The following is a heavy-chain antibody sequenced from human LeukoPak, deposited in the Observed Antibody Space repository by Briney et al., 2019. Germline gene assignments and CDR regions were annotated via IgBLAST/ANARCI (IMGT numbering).Heavy chain of an antibody. CDR1: GGSSSSSSYY. J-gene: IGHJ4*02. D-gene: IGHD4-23*01. Sequence: PSETLSLTCSVSGGSSSSSSYYGGGIRQPPGKGLEWIGRIHDSGSTDYNPSLKSRVTISVDTSKNQFSLKLSSVTAADTAVYYCARLYGGNSNNYYCDYWGQGTLVTVSS. CDR3: ARLYGGNSNNYYCDY. CDR2: IHDSGST. V-gene: IGHV4-39*01.